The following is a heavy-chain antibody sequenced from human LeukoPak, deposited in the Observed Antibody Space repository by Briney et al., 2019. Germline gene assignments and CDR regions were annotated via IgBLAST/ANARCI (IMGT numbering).Heavy chain of an antibody. Sequence: ASVKVSCKASGYTFTGYYMHWVRQAPGQGLEWMGWINPNSGGTNYAQKFQGRVTMTRDTSIGTAYMELSSLRSEDTAVYYCAGNSANYYYYMEVWGKGTTVTVSS. V-gene: IGHV1-2*02. D-gene: IGHD4-23*01. CDR3: AGNSANYYYYMEV. CDR1: GYTFTGYY. J-gene: IGHJ6*03. CDR2: INPNSGGT.